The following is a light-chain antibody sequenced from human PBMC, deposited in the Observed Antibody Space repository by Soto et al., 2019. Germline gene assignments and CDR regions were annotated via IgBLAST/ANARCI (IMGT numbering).Light chain of an antibody. J-gene: IGLJ1*01. CDR3: ASWDDSLNGSV. Sequence: QSALAQPPSASGTPGQRVTISCSGSSSNIGSTTVSWYQQLPGAAPKLLIYSNDQWPSGVPDRFSGSKSGTSASLAISGLQSEDEADYYCASWDDSLNGSVFGTGTKVTVL. V-gene: IGLV1-44*01. CDR2: SND. CDR1: SSNIGSTT.